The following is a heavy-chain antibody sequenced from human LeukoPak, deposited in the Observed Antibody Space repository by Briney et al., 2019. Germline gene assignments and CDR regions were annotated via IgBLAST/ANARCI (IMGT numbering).Heavy chain of an antibody. CDR3: ARDQRIAVAGLHDY. CDR2: ISAYNGNT. J-gene: IGHJ4*02. V-gene: IGHV1-18*01. Sequence: ASVKVSCKASGYTFTSYGISWVRQAPGQGLEWMGWISAYNGNTNYAQKLQGRVTMATDTSTSTAYMELRSLRSDDTAVYYCARDQRIAVAGLHDYWGQGTLVTVSS. D-gene: IGHD6-19*01. CDR1: GYTFTSYG.